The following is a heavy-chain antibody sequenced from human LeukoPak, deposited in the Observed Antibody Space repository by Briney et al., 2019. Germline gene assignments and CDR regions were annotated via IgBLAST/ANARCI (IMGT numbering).Heavy chain of an antibody. CDR1: GGSFSGYY. V-gene: IGHV4-34*01. J-gene: IGHJ4*02. CDR2: INHSGST. D-gene: IGHD2-21*02. CDR3: ARGGLELHIVVVTAIGYYFDY. Sequence: SETLSLTCAVYGGSFSGYYWSWIRQPPGKGLEWIGEINHSGSTNYNPSLKSRVTISVDTSKNQFSLKLSSVTAADTAVYYCARGGLELHIVVVTAIGYYFDYWGQGTLVTVSS.